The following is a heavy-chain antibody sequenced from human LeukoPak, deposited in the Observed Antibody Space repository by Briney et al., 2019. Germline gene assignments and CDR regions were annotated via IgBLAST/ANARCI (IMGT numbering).Heavy chain of an antibody. V-gene: IGHV3-23*01. J-gene: IGHJ4*02. CDR3: ANFGCSSTSCLDC. CDR2: ISGSGDST. D-gene: IGHD2-2*01. Sequence: GGSLRPSCAASGFAFSSYAMSWVRQAPGKGLEWVSAISGSGDSTYYADSVKGRFTISRDNSKNTLYLQMNSLRAEDTAVYYCANFGCSSTSCLDCWGQGTLVTVSS. CDR1: GFAFSSYA.